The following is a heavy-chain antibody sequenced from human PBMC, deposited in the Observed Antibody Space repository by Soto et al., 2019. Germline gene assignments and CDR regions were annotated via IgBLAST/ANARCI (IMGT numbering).Heavy chain of an antibody. CDR3: ARRYGYSFDY. Sequence: QVQLQESGPGLVKPSETLSLTCTVSGGSISSYYWSWIRQPPGEGLEWVGYIYYSGSTNYNPSLKRRVTISVDTSKNQFSLKLSSVPAADTAVYYCARRYGYSFDYWGQGTLVTVSS. CDR1: GGSISSYY. D-gene: IGHD1-1*01. CDR2: IYYSGST. J-gene: IGHJ4*02. V-gene: IGHV4-59*08.